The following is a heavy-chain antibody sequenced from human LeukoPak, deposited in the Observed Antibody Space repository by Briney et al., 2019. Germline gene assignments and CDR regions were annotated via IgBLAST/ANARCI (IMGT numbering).Heavy chain of an antibody. CDR3: ARLSWIQLWLSPAYFDY. CDR1: GFTFSSYS. D-gene: IGHD5-18*01. J-gene: IGHJ4*02. V-gene: IGHV3-48*01. Sequence: GGSLRLSCAASGFTFSSYSMNWVRQAPGKGLEWVSYISSSSSTIYYADSVKGRFTISRDNAKNSLYLQMNSLRAEDTAVYYCARLSWIQLWLSPAYFDYWGQGTLVTVSS. CDR2: ISSSSSTI.